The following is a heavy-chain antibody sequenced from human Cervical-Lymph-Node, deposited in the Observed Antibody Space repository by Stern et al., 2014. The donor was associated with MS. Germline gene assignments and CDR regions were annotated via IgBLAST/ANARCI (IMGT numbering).Heavy chain of an antibody. Sequence: LVESGPGLVKPSETLSLTCTVSGGSISSYYWSWIRQPPGKGLEWIGYIYYSGSTNYNPSLKSRVTISVDTSKNQFSLKLSSVTAADTAVYYCARGSYTSYGETYGMDVWGQGTTVTVSS. CDR3: ARGSYTSYGETYGMDV. CDR1: GGSISSYY. J-gene: IGHJ6*02. V-gene: IGHV4-59*01. D-gene: IGHD4-17*01. CDR2: IYYSGST.